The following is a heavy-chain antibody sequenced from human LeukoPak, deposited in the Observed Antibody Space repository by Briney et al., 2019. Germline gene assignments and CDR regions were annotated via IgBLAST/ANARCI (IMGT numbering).Heavy chain of an antibody. CDR3: ARESYSSSYLFDF. V-gene: IGHV4-4*07. CDR1: GGSISSYH. J-gene: IGHJ4*02. D-gene: IGHD6-6*01. Sequence: PSETLSLTCTVSGGSISSYHWSWIRQPAGKGLEWIGRIYTSGSTNYNPSLRSRVTMSADTSKNQISLKVNSVTAADTAVYYCARESYSSSYLFDFWGQGTLVTVSS. CDR2: IYTSGST.